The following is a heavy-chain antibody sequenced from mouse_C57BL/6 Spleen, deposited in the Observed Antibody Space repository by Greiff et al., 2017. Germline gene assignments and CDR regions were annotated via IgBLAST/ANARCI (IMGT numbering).Heavy chain of an antibody. CDR2: ISSGGDYI. D-gene: IGHD3-2*02. J-gene: IGHJ4*01. Sequence: EVQLVESGEGLVKPGGSLKLSCAASGFTFSSYAMSWVRQTPEKRLEWVAYISSGGDYIYYADTVKGRFTISRDNARNTLYLQMSSLKSEDTAMYYCTRDGAAQASYAMDYWGQGTSDTVSS. V-gene: IGHV5-9-1*02. CDR1: GFTFSSYA. CDR3: TRDGAAQASYAMDY.